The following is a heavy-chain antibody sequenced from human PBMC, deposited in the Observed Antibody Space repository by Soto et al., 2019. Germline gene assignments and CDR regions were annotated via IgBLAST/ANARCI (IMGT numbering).Heavy chain of an antibody. D-gene: IGHD3-16*01. Sequence: QVQLQQWGAGLLKPSETLSLTCAVYSGSFSGHYWSWIRQPPGKDLEWIGEIYHGLSIVYTPSLNSRFTITGDSSKNLFSLKLSAVTAAETDGYYGARHGGYLFDNWGQGTLVTVSS. CDR3: ARHGGYLFDN. J-gene: IGHJ4*02. CDR2: IYHGLSI. CDR1: SGSFSGHY. V-gene: IGHV4-34*01.